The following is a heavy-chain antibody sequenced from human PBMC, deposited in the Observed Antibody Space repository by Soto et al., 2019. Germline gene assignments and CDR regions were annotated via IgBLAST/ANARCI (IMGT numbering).Heavy chain of an antibody. CDR3: ATLRSSTRCGRYYCYYMDV. V-gene: IGHV4-39*01. D-gene: IGHD6-13*01. CDR1: GGSISSSRYY. Sequence: SETLSLTCTVSGGSISSSRYYWGWIRQPPGKGLEWIGSIYYSGSTYYNPSLKSRVTISVDTSKNQFSLKLSSVTAADTAVYYCATLRSSTRCGRYYCYYMDVLGKGTTVTVSS. CDR2: IYYSGST. J-gene: IGHJ6*03.